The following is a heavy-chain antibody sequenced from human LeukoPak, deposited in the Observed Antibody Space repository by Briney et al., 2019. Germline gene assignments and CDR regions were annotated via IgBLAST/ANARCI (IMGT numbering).Heavy chain of an antibody. CDR3: ASRHYYDSSGYYYGAFDI. D-gene: IGHD3-22*01. CDR1: GGSISSSSYY. J-gene: IGHJ3*02. CDR2: IYYSGST. Sequence: PSETLSLTCTVSGGSISSSSYYWGWIRQPPGKGLEWIGSIYYSGSTYYNPSLKSRVTISVDTSKNQFSLKLSSVTAADTAVYYCASRHYYDSSGYYYGAFDIWGQGTMVTVSS. V-gene: IGHV4-39*07.